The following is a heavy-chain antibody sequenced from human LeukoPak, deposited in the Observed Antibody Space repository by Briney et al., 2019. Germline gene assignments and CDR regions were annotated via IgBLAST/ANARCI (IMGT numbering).Heavy chain of an antibody. Sequence: PGGSLRLSCAASGFTFSSYWMSWVRQAPGKGLEWVANIKQDGSEKYYVDSVKGRFTISRDNAKNSLYLQMNSLRAEDTAVYYCARDPGARHCSSTSCPGYWGQGTLVTVSS. CDR2: IKQDGSEK. CDR3: ARDPGARHCSSTSCPGY. CDR1: GFTFSSYW. J-gene: IGHJ4*02. D-gene: IGHD2-2*01. V-gene: IGHV3-7*01.